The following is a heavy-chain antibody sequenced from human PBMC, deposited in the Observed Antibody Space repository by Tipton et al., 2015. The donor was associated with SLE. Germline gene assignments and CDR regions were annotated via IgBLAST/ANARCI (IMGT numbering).Heavy chain of an antibody. CDR3: ARVASIEEAYFDY. V-gene: IGHV4-59*08. D-gene: IGHD6-19*01. Sequence: TLSLTCTVSGGSISSYYWSWIRQPPGKGLEWIGYIYYSGSTNYNPSLKSRVTISVDTSKNQFSLKLNSVTAADTAIYYCARVASIEEAYFDYWGQGTLVTVSS. CDR1: GGSISSYY. J-gene: IGHJ4*02. CDR2: IYYSGST.